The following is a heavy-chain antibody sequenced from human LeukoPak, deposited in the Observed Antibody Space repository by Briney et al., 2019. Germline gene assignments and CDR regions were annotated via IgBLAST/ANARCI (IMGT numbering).Heavy chain of an antibody. Sequence: PSETLSLTCAVYGGSFSGYYWSWIRQPPGKGLEWIGEINHSGSTNYNPSLKSRVTISVDTSKNQFSLKLSSVTAADTAVHYCARGRVGYGSGSYYKGYFDYWGQGTLVTVSS. V-gene: IGHV4-34*01. CDR1: GGSFSGYY. CDR2: INHSGST. J-gene: IGHJ4*02. CDR3: ARGRVGYGSGSYYKGYFDY. D-gene: IGHD3-10*01.